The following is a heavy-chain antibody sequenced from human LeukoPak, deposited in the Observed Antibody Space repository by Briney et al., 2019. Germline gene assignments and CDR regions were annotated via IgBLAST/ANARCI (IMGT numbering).Heavy chain of an antibody. CDR3: ARRRVTTLPSDY. CDR2: ISYDGSNK. J-gene: IGHJ4*02. D-gene: IGHD4-11*01. CDR1: GFTFSSYA. V-gene: IGHV3-30-3*01. Sequence: AGSLRLSCAASGFTFSSYAMHWVGQAPGKGLEWVADISYDGSNKYYADSVKGRFTISRDNSKNTLYLEMNSLRAEDTAVYFCARRRVTTLPSDYGGQGTLVTVSS.